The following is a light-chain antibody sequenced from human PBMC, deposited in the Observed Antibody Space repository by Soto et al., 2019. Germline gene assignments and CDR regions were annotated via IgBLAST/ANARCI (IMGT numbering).Light chain of an antibody. Sequence: ETVLTQSPATLSLSPGERATLSCRASQSVGYYLTWYQQKPGQAPKLVIYDASNRATGIPARFSGSGSGTDFTLTISGLEPEDFAVYYWQLRGDRPPYTFGQGTKLEIK. CDR2: DAS. CDR3: QLRGDRPPYT. J-gene: IGKJ2*01. CDR1: QSVGYY. V-gene: IGKV3-11*01.